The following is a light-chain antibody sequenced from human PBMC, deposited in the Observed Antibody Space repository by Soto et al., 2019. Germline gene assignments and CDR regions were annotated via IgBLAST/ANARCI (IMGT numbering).Light chain of an antibody. CDR2: GAS. CDR1: QSVSSN. J-gene: IGKJ1*01. CDR3: QQYNNWPWR. Sequence: EIVMTQSPATLSVSPGERATLSCRASQSVSSNLAWYQQKPGQAPRLLIYGASTRATGIPARFSGSGSGTQFTLTISSLQSEDFEVYYCQQYNNWPWRFGQGTKVEIK. V-gene: IGKV3-15*01.